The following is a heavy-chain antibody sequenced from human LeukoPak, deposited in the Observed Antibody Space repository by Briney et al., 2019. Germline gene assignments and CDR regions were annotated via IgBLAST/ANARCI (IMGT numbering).Heavy chain of an antibody. V-gene: IGHV1-3*01. CDR3: ARDYRPVYYYDSSGYHLGYYGMDV. CDR2: INAGNGNT. CDR1: ADDFSSYL. J-gene: IGHJ6*02. Sequence: ASVKVSCKPSADDFSSYLITWVRQAPGQRLEWMGWINAGNGNTKYSQKFQGRVTITRDTSASTAYMELSSLRSEDTAVYYCARDYRPVYYYDSSGYHLGYYGMDVWGQGTTVTVSS. D-gene: IGHD3-22*01.